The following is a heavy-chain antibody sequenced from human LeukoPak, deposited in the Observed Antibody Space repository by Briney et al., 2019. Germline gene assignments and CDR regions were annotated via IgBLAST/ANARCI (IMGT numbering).Heavy chain of an antibody. Sequence: SETLSLTCTVSGGSISSYYWSWTRQPPGKGLEWIGYIYYSGSTNYNPSLKSRVTISVDTSKNQFSLKLSSVTAADTAVYYCASTYYDFWSGYPYGFDPWGQGTLVTVSS. J-gene: IGHJ5*02. D-gene: IGHD3-3*01. CDR2: IYYSGST. V-gene: IGHV4-59*08. CDR3: ASTYYDFWSGYPYGFDP. CDR1: GGSISSYY.